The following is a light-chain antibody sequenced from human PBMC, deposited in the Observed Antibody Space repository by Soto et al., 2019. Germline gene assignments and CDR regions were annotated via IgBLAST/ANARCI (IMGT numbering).Light chain of an antibody. Sequence: EIVMTQSPATLSVSPGERVTLSCRASQRFSRSLAWYQQKPGQAPRLLIYGASTRATGIPARFSGSGSGTEFTLTISSLQSEDFAVYYCQQYNNWPPFTFGPGTKVDIK. CDR2: GAS. CDR1: QRFSRS. CDR3: QQYNNWPPFT. V-gene: IGKV3-15*01. J-gene: IGKJ3*01.